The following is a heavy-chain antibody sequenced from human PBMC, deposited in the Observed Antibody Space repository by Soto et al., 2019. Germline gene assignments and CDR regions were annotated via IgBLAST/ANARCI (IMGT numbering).Heavy chain of an antibody. CDR1: GFTFNTYW. D-gene: IGHD3-10*01. Sequence: EVQLVASGGGLVQPGGSLRLSCATSGFTFNTYWMHWVRQAPGKGLVWVSRIYSDGSRTSYADSVKGRFTISRDNAKNTLYLQMDSLSPEDTAVYYCERGAGGYYYMDVWGKGTTVTVSS. CDR3: ERGAGGYYYMDV. J-gene: IGHJ6*03. V-gene: IGHV3-74*01. CDR2: IYSDGSRT.